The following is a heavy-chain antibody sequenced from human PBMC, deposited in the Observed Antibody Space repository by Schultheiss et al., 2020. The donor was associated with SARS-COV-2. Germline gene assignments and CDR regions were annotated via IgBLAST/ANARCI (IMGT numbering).Heavy chain of an antibody. CDR2: IYYTGST. J-gene: IGHJ4*02. Sequence: SETLSLTCTVSGGSISSYHLTWIRQPPGMGLEWIGHIYYTGSTNYNPSLKSRVTISLDAPKRQFSLHLRSVTAADTAVYYCARHSYCSGGSCYSYYLDYWGQGTLVTVSS. D-gene: IGHD2-15*01. V-gene: IGHV4-59*08. CDR1: GGSISSYH. CDR3: ARHSYCSGGSCYSYYLDY.